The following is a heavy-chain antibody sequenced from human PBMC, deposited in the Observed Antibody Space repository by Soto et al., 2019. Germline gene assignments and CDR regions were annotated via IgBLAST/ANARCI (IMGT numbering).Heavy chain of an antibody. CDR2: IRSKANSYAT. J-gene: IGHJ3*02. V-gene: IGHV3-73*01. Sequence: PGGSLRLSCAASGFTFSGSAMHWVRQASGKGLEWVGRIRSKANSYATAYAASVKGRFTISRDDSKNTAYLQMNSLKTEDTAVYYCTGQWKWAFDIWGQGTMVTVS. CDR1: GFTFSGSA. D-gene: IGHD1-1*01. CDR3: TGQWKWAFDI.